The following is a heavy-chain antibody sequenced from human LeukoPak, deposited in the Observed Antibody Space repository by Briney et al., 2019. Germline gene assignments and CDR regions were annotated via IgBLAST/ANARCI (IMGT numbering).Heavy chain of an antibody. V-gene: IGHV3-74*01. D-gene: IGHD3-22*01. CDR3: AKDPYYYDSSGYYPPTPQDY. CDR1: GNYW. Sequence: GGSLRLSCAASGNYWMHWVRQAPGKGLVWVSHINSDGSWTSYADSVKGRFTISKDNAKNTVYLQMNSLRAEDTAVYYCAKDPYYYDSSGYYPPTPQDYWGQGTLVTVSS. J-gene: IGHJ4*02. CDR2: INSDGSWT.